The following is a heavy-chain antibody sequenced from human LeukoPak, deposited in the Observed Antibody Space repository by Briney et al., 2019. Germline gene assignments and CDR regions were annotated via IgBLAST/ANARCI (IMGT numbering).Heavy chain of an antibody. Sequence: SETLSLTCAVYGGSFSGYYWSWIRQPPGKGLEWSGEINHSGSTNYNPSLKSRVTISVDTSKNQFSLKLSSVTAADTAVYYCARGVRPDYDFWSGYPYSYYFDYWGQGTLVTVSS. V-gene: IGHV4-34*01. J-gene: IGHJ4*02. CDR2: INHSGST. CDR1: GGSFSGYY. CDR3: ARGVRPDYDFWSGYPYSYYFDY. D-gene: IGHD3-3*01.